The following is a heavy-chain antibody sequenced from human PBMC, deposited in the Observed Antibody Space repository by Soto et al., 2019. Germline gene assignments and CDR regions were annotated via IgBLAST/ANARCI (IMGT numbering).Heavy chain of an antibody. J-gene: IGHJ6*02. CDR3: AREDEYGYIYFNYGLDV. Sequence: QAQLVESGVGVVQPGRSLRLSCAASGFTFNIYALHWVRQSPGKGLEWVAVISFDGDKKYYSDSVKGRFTISRDNLKNTLYLQMNHRRVEDAAFYCWAREDEYGYIYFNYGLDVWGQGTTVTVSS. D-gene: IGHD3-16*02. V-gene: IGHV3-30-3*01. CDR1: GFTFNIYA. CDR2: ISFDGDKK.